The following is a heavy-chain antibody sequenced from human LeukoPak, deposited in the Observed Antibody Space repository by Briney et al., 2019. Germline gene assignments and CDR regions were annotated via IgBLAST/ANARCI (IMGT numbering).Heavy chain of an antibody. CDR1: GFTFSNYA. Sequence: GGSLRLSCAASGFTFSNYAMTWVRQAPGKGLEWVSTISDTGLTTYYADSVKGRFTISRDNSDSTLSLQMSSLRAEDTALYYCATGQFGVLIIGYYYYYLDVWGEGTTVTVSS. CDR2: ISDTGLTT. CDR3: ATGQFGVLIIGYYYYYLDV. V-gene: IGHV3-23*01. J-gene: IGHJ6*03. D-gene: IGHD3-3*01.